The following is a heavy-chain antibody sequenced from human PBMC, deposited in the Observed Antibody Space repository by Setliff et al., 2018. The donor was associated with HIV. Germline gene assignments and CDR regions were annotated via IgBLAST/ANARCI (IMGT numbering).Heavy chain of an antibody. CDR1: GDSISNPNYY. J-gene: IGHJ5*02. D-gene: IGHD3-3*01. CDR3: ARGRSDFNYWSGYYGWLDP. V-gene: IGHV4-39*01. CDR2: IYFSESP. Sequence: SETLSLTCSVSGDSISNPNYYWGWIRQPPGKGLEWIGSIYFSESPYYNPSLSSRVTISVDTSTNQFSLSLTSVTVADTAVYYCARGRSDFNYWSGYYGWLDPWGQGILVTVSS.